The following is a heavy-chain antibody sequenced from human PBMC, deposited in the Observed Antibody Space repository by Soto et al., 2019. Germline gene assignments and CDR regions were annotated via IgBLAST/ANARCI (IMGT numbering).Heavy chain of an antibody. CDR1: GGSISSTNW. Sequence: QVHLQESGPGLVKPSGTLSLTCAVSGGSISSTNWWSWVRQPPGKGLEWIGEIDHNGNTNSNPSLRSRLTISVETSKNHFSLKLNSVTAADTAIYFCARDLYGSGTRFDCWGQGTLGTVSS. J-gene: IGHJ4*02. D-gene: IGHD3-10*01. CDR2: IDHNGNT. CDR3: ARDLYGSGTRFDC. V-gene: IGHV4-4*02.